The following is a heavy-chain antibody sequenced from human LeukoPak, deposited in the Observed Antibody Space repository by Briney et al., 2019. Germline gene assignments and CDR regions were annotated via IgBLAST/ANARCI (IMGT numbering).Heavy chain of an antibody. V-gene: IGHV1-69*06. Sequence: ASVKVSCKASGGTFSSYAISWVRQAPGQGLEWMGGIIPIFGTANYAQKFQGRVTITADKSTSTAYMELSSLRSEDTAVYYCARIHAGAKTGENWFDPWGQGTLVTVSS. CDR2: IIPIFGTA. J-gene: IGHJ5*02. CDR3: ARIHAGAKTGENWFDP. D-gene: IGHD1-26*01. CDR1: GGTFSSYA.